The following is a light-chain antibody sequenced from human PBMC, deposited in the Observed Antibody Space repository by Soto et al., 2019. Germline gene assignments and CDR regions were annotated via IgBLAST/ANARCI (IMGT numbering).Light chain of an antibody. J-gene: IGKJ2*01. Sequence: EIVITQSPATLSVSPRERATLSCRASQTVSSNLAWYQQKPGQAPRLLIYAASTRATGIPARFSGSGSGTEFTLTISSLQSEDFAVYYCQQYNNWPGTFGQGTKLEIK. V-gene: IGKV3-15*01. CDR1: QTVSSN. CDR3: QQYNNWPGT. CDR2: AAS.